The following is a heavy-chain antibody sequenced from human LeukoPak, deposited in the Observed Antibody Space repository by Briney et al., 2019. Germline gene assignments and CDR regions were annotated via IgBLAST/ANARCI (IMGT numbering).Heavy chain of an antibody. J-gene: IGHJ4*02. CDR2: ISSNGGST. CDR1: GFPFSSYA. D-gene: IGHD1-26*01. V-gene: IGHV3-64*01. Sequence: GGSLRLSCAASGFPFSSYAMQWVRQAPGKGPEYVSGISSNGGSTFYANSVKGRFTISRDNSKNMVFLQMGSLRAEDTAVYYCARGGVATNDYWGQGTLVTVSS. CDR3: ARGGVATNDY.